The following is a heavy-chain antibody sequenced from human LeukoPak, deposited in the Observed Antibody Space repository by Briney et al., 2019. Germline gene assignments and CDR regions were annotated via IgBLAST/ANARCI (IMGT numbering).Heavy chain of an antibody. CDR2: INSDGSST. D-gene: IGHD6-13*01. CDR1: GFTFSSYW. V-gene: IGHV3-74*01. CDR3: ARDIAAAGTDYYYGMDV. J-gene: IGHJ6*02. Sequence: QPGGSLRLSCAASGFTFSSYWMHWVRQAPGKGLVWVSRINSDGSSTSYADSVKGRFTISRDNAKNTLYLQMNSLRAEDTAVYYCARDIAAAGTDYYYGMDVWGQGTTVTVSS.